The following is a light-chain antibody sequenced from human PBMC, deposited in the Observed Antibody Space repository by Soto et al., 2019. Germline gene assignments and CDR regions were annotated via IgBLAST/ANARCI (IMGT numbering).Light chain of an antibody. CDR1: QSLVHSDGIAY. V-gene: IGKV2-30*02. CDR2: KVS. Sequence: DVVMTQSPLSLPVTLGQSASISCRSNQSLVHSDGIAYFSWFQQRPGRSPRRLIYKVSNRDSGAPARFSGSGSGTDFALKISRVEAEDVGVYYCMQGTHWPITLGQGTRLEIK. CDR3: MQGTHWPIT. J-gene: IGKJ5*01.